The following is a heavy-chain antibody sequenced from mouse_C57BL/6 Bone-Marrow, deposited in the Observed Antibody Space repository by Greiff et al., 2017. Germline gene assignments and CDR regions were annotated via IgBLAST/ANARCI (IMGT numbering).Heavy chain of an antibody. CDR1: GFTFSSYG. CDR2: ISSGGSYT. Sequence: EVKLMESGGDLVKPGGSLKLSCAASGFTFSSYGMSWVRQTPDKRLEWVATISSGGSYTYYPDSVKGRFTISRDNAKNTLYLQMSSLKSEDTAMYYCARQNYYGSRGRFAYWGQGTLVTVSA. V-gene: IGHV5-6*01. CDR3: ARQNYYGSRGRFAY. D-gene: IGHD1-1*01. J-gene: IGHJ3*01.